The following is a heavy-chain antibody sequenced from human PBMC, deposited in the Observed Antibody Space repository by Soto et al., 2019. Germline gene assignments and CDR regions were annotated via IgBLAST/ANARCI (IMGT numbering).Heavy chain of an antibody. CDR3: ATAMTMIIPTKD. Sequence: GGSLRLSCTASGFTFSTYWMTWVRQAPGKGLGWVANIKPDGSEKYYVDSVKGRFTISRDNAMNSLYLQMNSLRAEDTAVYYCATAMTMIIPTKDWGRVTLVTVX. D-gene: IGHD3-16*01. CDR2: IKPDGSEK. J-gene: IGHJ4*02. V-gene: IGHV3-7*03. CDR1: GFTFSTYW.